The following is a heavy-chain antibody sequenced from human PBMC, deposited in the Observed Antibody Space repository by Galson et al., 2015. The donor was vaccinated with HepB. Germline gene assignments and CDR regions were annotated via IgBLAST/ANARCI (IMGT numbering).Heavy chain of an antibody. Sequence: SLRLYCAVSGFTFSSHWMSWVRQAPGKGLEWVAHIKQDGSEVYYVDFVKGRFTISRDNAKDSLYLQMNSLRAEDTAVYYCARDAGTNINYNYFDYWGQGTLVIVSS. CDR2: IKQDGSEV. CDR1: GFTFSSHW. CDR3: ARDAGTNINYNYFDY. V-gene: IGHV3-7*01. D-gene: IGHD1-7*01. J-gene: IGHJ4*02.